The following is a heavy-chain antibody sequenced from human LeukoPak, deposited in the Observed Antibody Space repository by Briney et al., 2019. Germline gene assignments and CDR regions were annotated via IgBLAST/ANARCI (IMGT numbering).Heavy chain of an antibody. CDR1: GYSISSGYY. D-gene: IGHD2-2*01. CDR2: IYHSGST. V-gene: IGHV4-38-2*01. Sequence: SETLSLTCAVSGYSISSGYYWGWIRQPPGKGLEWIGSIYHSGSTYYNPSLKSRITISVDTSKTQFSLKLSSVTAADTAVYYCARASYCSSTSCSSGAFDIWGQGTMVTVSS. CDR3: ARASYCSSTSCSSGAFDI. J-gene: IGHJ3*02.